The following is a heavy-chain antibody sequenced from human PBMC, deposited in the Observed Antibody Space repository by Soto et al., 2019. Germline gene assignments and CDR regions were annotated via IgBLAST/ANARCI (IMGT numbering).Heavy chain of an antibody. CDR2: IYNSGST. J-gene: IGHJ4*02. CDR1: GGSISSGGSS. Sequence: QLQLQESGSGLVKPSQTLSLTCAVSGGSISSGGSSWSWIRQPPGKGLEWIGYIYNSGSTYYNPCLKSRVTISVDRSKNQFSLKLSSVTAADTAVYYCVRGVGDYWGQGTLVTVSS. V-gene: IGHV4-30-2*01. CDR3: VRGVGDY. D-gene: IGHD2-15*01.